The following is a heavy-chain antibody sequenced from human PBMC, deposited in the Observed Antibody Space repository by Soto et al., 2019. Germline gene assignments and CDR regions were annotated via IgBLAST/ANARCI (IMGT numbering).Heavy chain of an antibody. CDR2: ISSSSSYI. J-gene: IGHJ4*02. Sequence: GWSLRLACASSVFTFISYSMKWVRQAPGKGLEWVSSISSSSSYIYYADSVKGRFTISRDNAKNSLYLQMNSLRAEDTAVYYCARESQYCSGGSCHYDYWGQGTLVTVSS. CDR3: ARESQYCSGGSCHYDY. V-gene: IGHV3-21*01. CDR1: VFTFISYS. D-gene: IGHD2-15*01.